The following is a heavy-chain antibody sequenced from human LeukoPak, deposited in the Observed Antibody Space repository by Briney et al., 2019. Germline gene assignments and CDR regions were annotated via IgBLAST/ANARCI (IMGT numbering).Heavy chain of an antibody. V-gene: IGHV4-30-2*01. J-gene: IGHJ4*02. CDR2: IYHSGST. CDR1: GGSISSGGYY. CDR3: ARIIRAAADY. Sequence: SETLSLTCTVSGGSISSGGYYWSWIRQPPGKGLEWIGYIYHSGSTYYNPSLKSRVTISVDRSKNQFSLKLSSVTAADMGVYYCARIIRAAADYWGQGTLVTVSS. D-gene: IGHD6-13*01.